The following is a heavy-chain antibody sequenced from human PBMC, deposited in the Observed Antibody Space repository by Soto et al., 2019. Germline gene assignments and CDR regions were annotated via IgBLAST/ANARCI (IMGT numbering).Heavy chain of an antibody. CDR2: VYPGDSDT. D-gene: IGHD2-8*01. CDR1: GYTFTNFW. V-gene: IGHV5-51*03. Sequence: EVQLVQSGAEVKKPGESLKISCKGSGYTFTNFWINWVRLMPGKGLEWMGIVYPGDSDTRYSPSFHGQVTISADKSISAAYLQWSSLKASDTAIYYCARLGHTSCTNMTCYGALYDYWGQGTLVTVSS. CDR3: ARLGHTSCTNMTCYGALYDY. J-gene: IGHJ4*02.